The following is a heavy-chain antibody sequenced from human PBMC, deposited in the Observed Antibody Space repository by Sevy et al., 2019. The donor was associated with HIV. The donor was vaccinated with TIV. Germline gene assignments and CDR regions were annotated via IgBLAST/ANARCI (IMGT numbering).Heavy chain of an antibody. D-gene: IGHD5-18*01. CDR3: ARDNRRGDRWLQLTFDY. J-gene: IGHJ4*02. V-gene: IGHV3-11*01. Sequence: GGSLRLSCVASGFTFSDYYMSWIRQAPGKGLEWVSYISPSGFIKHYGDSVKGRFIISRDNAKNSLFLQMNSLGPEDTAVYFCARDNRRGDRWLQLTFDYWGQGTLATVSS. CDR1: GFTFSDYY. CDR2: ISPSGFIK.